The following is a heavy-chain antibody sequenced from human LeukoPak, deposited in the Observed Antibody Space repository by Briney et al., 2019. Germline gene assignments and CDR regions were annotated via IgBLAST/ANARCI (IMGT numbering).Heavy chain of an antibody. CDR2: IYYSGST. CDR1: GGSISSYY. CDR3: ARGYCSSTICFQYFHH. J-gene: IGHJ1*01. Sequence: PSETLSLTCTVSGGSISSYYGSWVRQLRGKGREWVGYIYYSGSTNYNPSLKSRVAISVDTSKNQFSLKLNSVTAADTAVYYCARGYCSSTICFQYFHHWGQGTLVTVSS. V-gene: IGHV4-59*12. D-gene: IGHD2-2*01.